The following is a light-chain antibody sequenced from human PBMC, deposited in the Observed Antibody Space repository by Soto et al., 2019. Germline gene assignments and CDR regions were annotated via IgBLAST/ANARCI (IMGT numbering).Light chain of an antibody. V-gene: IGKV3D-15*01. Sequence: EIVLTQSPGILSVSPGERATLSCRASQSVGSDLAWYQQKAGQGPRLLIYGASTRATGIPATFSGSGSGTEFTLTISSLQSEDFAVYYCQQYNDWPPGTFGQGTKVEI. CDR1: QSVGSD. CDR2: GAS. J-gene: IGKJ1*01. CDR3: QQYNDWPPGT.